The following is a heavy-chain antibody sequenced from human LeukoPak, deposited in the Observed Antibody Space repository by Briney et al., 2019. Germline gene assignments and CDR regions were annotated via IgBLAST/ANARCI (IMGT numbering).Heavy chain of an antibody. CDR2: ISGSGGST. D-gene: IGHD2-2*01. CDR1: GFTFSSYA. V-gene: IGHV3-23*01. J-gene: IGHJ4*02. Sequence: GGSLRLSCAASGFTFSSYAMSWVRQAPGKGLEWVSAISGSGGSTYYADSVKGRFTISRDNSKNTLYLQINSLRAEDTAVYYCAKVPHVVVVPAAPYFDYWGQGTLVTVSS. CDR3: AKVPHVVVVPAAPYFDY.